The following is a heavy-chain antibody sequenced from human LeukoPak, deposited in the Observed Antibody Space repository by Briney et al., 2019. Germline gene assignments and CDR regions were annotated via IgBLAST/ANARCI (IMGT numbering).Heavy chain of an antibody. Sequence: GRSLRLSCAASGFTFDDYAMHWVRQAPGKGLEWVSGISWNSGSIGYADSVKGRFTISRDNAKNSLYLQMNSLRAEDTAVYYCAEHGITMIGGVWGKGTTVTISS. CDR2: ISWNSGSI. V-gene: IGHV3-9*01. CDR1: GFTFDDYA. D-gene: IGHD3-10*02. J-gene: IGHJ6*04. CDR3: AEHGITMIGGV.